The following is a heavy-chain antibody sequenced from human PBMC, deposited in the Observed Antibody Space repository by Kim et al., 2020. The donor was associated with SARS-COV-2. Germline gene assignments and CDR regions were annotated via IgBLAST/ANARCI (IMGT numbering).Heavy chain of an antibody. CDR2: IYYSGST. Sequence: SETLSLTCTVSGGSISSYYWSWIRQPPGKGLEWIGYIYYSGSTNYNPSLKSRVTISVDTSKNQFSLKLSSVTAADTAVYYCARHISRHDILTGYYNPYYYGMDVWGQGTTVTVSS. CDR3: ARHISRHDILTGYYNPYYYGMDV. D-gene: IGHD3-9*01. CDR1: GGSISSYY. V-gene: IGHV4-59*08. J-gene: IGHJ6*02.